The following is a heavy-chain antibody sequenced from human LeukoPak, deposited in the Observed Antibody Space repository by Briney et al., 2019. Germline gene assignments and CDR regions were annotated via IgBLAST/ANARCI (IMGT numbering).Heavy chain of an antibody. CDR1: GFTFDDYA. CDR2: ISWNSGSI. J-gene: IGHJ3*02. Sequence: PGGSLRLPCAASGFTFDDYAMHWVRQAPGKGLEWVSGISWNSGSIGYADSVKGRFTISRDNAKNSLYLQMNSLRAEDTALYYCAKADSSGYSFAFDIWGQGTMVTVSS. D-gene: IGHD3-22*01. V-gene: IGHV3-9*01. CDR3: AKADSSGYSFAFDI.